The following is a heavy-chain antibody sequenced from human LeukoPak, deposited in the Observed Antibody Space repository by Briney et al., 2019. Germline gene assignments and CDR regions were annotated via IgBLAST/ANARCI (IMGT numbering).Heavy chain of an antibody. Sequence: GASVKVSCKASGYIYTSYGIHWVRQAPGQGLEWMGWISAYNGNTKYAQKLQGRVTMTTDTSTSTAHMELRSLRTDDTAVYYCTRGPEWFGVNVDYWGQGTLVTVSS. J-gene: IGHJ4*02. D-gene: IGHD3-10*01. CDR2: ISAYNGNT. V-gene: IGHV1-18*01. CDR3: TRGPEWFGVNVDY. CDR1: GYIYTSYG.